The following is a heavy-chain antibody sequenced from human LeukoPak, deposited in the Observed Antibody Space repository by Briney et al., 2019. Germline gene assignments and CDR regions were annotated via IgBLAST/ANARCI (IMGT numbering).Heavy chain of an antibody. Sequence: SETLSLTCTVSGVSISSYYWSWVRQPPGKGREWIAYINYSGSTKYNASLERGGTTSVGTTKNRFPFKLITVRPADAAVYYFGGHIVVWPNRAFDTWGEGTTATDSS. V-gene: IGHV4-59*08. J-gene: IGHJ3*02. D-gene: IGHD2-15*01. CDR3: GGHIVVWPNRAFDT. CDR2: INYSGST. CDR1: GVSISSYY.